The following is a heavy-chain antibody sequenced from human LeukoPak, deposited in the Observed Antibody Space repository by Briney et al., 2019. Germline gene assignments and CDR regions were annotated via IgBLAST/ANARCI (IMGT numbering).Heavy chain of an antibody. V-gene: IGHV4-59*08. CDR1: GGSISSYY. D-gene: IGHD3-10*01. Sequence: SETLSLTCTVSGGSISSYYWSWIRQPPGKGLEWIGYIYYSDSGSTSYNPSLKSRVTISVDTSKNQFSLKLSSVTAADTAVYYCARRALLVNWFDPWGQGTLVTASS. J-gene: IGHJ5*02. CDR3: ARRALLVNWFDP. CDR2: IYYSDSGST.